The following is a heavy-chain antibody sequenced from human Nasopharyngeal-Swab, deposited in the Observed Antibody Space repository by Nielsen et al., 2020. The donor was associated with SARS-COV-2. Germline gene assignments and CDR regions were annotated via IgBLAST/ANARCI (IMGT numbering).Heavy chain of an antibody. CDR2: IYYSGTT. CDR3: ARESTHNYGSGSFSRFDL. J-gene: IGHJ4*02. Sequence: SETLSLTCTVSGGSISSRNHYWSWIRQPPGKGLEWLGYIYYSGTTYYHPSLESRLNISVDTSKSQFSLKLSSVTAADRAVYYCARESTHNYGSGSFSRFDLWGQGTLVTVSS. CDR1: GGSISSRNHY. D-gene: IGHD3-10*01. V-gene: IGHV4-30-4*01.